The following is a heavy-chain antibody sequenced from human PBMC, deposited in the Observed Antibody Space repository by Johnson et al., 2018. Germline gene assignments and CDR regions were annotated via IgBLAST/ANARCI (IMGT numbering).Heavy chain of an antibody. D-gene: IGHD1-14*01. Sequence: VQLVESGAEVKKPGESLKISCKGSGYSFTSYWIGWVRQMPGKGLEGMGIIYPGDSDTRYSPSFQGQVPISADKSISTAYLQWSSLKASDTAMYYCARRGTVSPSYYYGMDVWGQGTTVTVSS. J-gene: IGHJ6*02. CDR3: ARRGTVSPSYYYGMDV. CDR2: IYPGDSDT. CDR1: GYSFTSYW. V-gene: IGHV5-51*01.